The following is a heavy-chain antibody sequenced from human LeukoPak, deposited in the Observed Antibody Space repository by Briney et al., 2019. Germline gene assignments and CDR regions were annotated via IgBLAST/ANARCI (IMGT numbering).Heavy chain of an antibody. D-gene: IGHD3-9*01. CDR2: IIPIFGTA. CDR1: GGTFSSYA. V-gene: IGHV1-69*06. CDR3: ARGHYDILTGHYYYGMDV. Sequence: GSSVKVSCKASGGTFSSYAISWVRQAPGQGLEWMGGIIPIFGTANYAQKFQGRVTITADKSTSTAYIELSSLRSEDTAVYYCARGHYDILTGHYYYGMDVWGKGTTVTVSS. J-gene: IGHJ6*04.